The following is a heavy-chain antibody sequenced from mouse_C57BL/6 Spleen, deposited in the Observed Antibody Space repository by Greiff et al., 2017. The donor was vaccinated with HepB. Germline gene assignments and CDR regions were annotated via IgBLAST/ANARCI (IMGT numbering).Heavy chain of an antibody. CDR3: ARDAFDY. Sequence: QVQLKQPGAELVKPGASVKLSCKASGYTFTSYWMQWVKQRPGQGLEWIGEIDPSDSYTNYNQKFKGKATLTVDTSSSTAYMQPSSLTSEDSAVYYCARDAFDYWGQGTTLTVSS. CDR1: GYTFTSYW. V-gene: IGHV1-50*01. CDR2: IDPSDSYT. J-gene: IGHJ2*01.